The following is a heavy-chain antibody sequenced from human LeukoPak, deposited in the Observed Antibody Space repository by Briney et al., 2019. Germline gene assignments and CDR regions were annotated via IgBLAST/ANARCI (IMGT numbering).Heavy chain of an antibody. Sequence: SETLSLTCTVSGGSISSSSYYWGWIRQPPGKGLEWIGSIYYSGSTYYNPSLKSRVTISVDTSKNQLSLKLSSVTAADTAVYYCAGRAHSGSYYFDYWGQGTLVTVSS. CDR2: IYYSGST. V-gene: IGHV4-39*01. CDR3: AGRAHSGSYYFDY. J-gene: IGHJ4*02. D-gene: IGHD1-26*01. CDR1: GGSISSSSYY.